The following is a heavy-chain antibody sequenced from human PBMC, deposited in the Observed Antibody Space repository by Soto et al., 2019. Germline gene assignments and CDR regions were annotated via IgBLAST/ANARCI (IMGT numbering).Heavy chain of an antibody. D-gene: IGHD1-26*01. Sequence: GGSLELSSASSGFTFGSYGIHWVRQAPGKGLEWVAVIWYDGSNKYYADSVKGRFTISRDNSKNTLYLQMNSLRAEDTAVYYCARGYVVGAQEAFDIWGQGTMVTVS. CDR3: ARGYVVGAQEAFDI. CDR2: IWYDGSNK. CDR1: GFTFGSYG. J-gene: IGHJ3*02. V-gene: IGHV3-33*01.